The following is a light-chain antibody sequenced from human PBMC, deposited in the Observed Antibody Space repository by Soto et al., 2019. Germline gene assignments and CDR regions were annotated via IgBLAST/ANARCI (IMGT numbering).Light chain of an antibody. V-gene: IGKV1-39*01. Sequence: DVQVTQSPSFVSASVGDRVTITCRASQSISSYLNWYQQKPGKAPKLLIYAASSLQSGVPSRFSGSGSGTDFTLTISSLQPEDFATYYCQQSYSTPRTFGQGTKVEIK. CDR2: AAS. J-gene: IGKJ1*01. CDR3: QQSYSTPRT. CDR1: QSISSY.